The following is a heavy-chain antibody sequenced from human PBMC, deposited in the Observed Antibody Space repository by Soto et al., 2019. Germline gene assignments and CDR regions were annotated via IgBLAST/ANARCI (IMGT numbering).Heavy chain of an antibody. CDR2: IYPGDSDT. CDR3: ARQGRCSSTSCYTGANFYYYGMDV. D-gene: IGHD2-2*02. Sequence: GESLKISCKGSGYSFTSYWIGWVRQMPGKGLEWMGIIYPGDSDTRYSPSFQGQVTISADKSISTAYLQWSSLQAPDTAIYYCARQGRCSSTSCYTGANFYYYGMDVWGQGTTVTVSS. J-gene: IGHJ6*02. V-gene: IGHV5-51*01. CDR1: GYSFTSYW.